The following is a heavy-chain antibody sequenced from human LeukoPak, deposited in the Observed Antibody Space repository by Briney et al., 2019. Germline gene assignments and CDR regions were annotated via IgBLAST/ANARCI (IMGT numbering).Heavy chain of an antibody. D-gene: IGHD2-21*02. CDR2: ISSSGGST. J-gene: IGHJ5*02. V-gene: IGHV3-23*01. CDR1: GFNFTNYA. CDR3: AKDGPTAIPSWFDP. Sequence: GGSLSLSCAASGFNFTNYAMNWVRQAPGRGLEWVSLISSSGGSTYYAGSVKGRFTISRDNSKSTLYLQMNSLRAEDTAIYYCAKDGPTAIPSWFDPWGQGTLVTVSS.